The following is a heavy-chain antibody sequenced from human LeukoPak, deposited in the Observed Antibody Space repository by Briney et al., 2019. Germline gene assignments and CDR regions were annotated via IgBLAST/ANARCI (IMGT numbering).Heavy chain of an antibody. V-gene: IGHV3-23*01. CDR3: ARCTASCYANAFDV. D-gene: IGHD2-2*01. CDR2: INGGGDAT. Sequence: GGTLRLSCAASGFSFNNNAMSWVRQAPGKGLEWVSAINGGGDATEYADSVKGRFTISRDNSKKTLYLQMNSLRPEDTAVYYCARCTASCYANAFDVWGQGTLLTVSS. CDR1: GFSFNNNA. J-gene: IGHJ3*01.